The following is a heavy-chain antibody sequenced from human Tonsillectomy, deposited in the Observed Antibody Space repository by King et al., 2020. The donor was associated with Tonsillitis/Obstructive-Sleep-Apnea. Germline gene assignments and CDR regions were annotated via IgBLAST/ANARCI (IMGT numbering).Heavy chain of an antibody. D-gene: IGHD2-2*01. CDR2: IYPGASDT. J-gene: IGHJ5*02. CDR1: GYSFTSYW. V-gene: IGHV5-51*01. CDR3: TVCSTRNYNWFDP. Sequence: QLVQSGAEVKKPGESLKISCKGSGYSFTSYWIGWVRQMPGKGLEWMGIIYPGASDTRYSPSVQGQVTISANTSISTAYLKWSSLKASDTAMYYCTVCSTRNYNWFDPWGQGTLVTVSS.